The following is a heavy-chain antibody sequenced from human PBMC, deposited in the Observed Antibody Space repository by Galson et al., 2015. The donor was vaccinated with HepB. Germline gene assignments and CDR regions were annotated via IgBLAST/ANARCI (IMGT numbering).Heavy chain of an antibody. V-gene: IGHV3-30*18. J-gene: IGHJ6*03. CDR1: RFTFSSYG. Sequence: SLRLSCAASRFTFSSYGMHWVRQAPGKGLEWVAVISYDGRNKYYADSVTGRFTISRDNSKNTLCLQMNSLRAEDTAVYYCAKDSGSYPDSFDYYYYMDVWGKGTTVTVSS. D-gene: IGHD1-26*01. CDR2: ISYDGRNK. CDR3: AKDSGSYPDSFDYYYYMDV.